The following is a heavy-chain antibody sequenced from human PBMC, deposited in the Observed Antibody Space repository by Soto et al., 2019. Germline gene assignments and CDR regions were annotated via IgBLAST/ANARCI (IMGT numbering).Heavy chain of an antibody. Sequence: QVQLVQSGAEVKKPGSSVRVSCKASGPTFTSYAINWVRQAPGQGLEWMGGIIPISGLATYAQRFQGRVTFTADESTNTAYLDLSSLKYEDTAMFYCARGEFGEYSDSFDVWGQGTMVTVSS. CDR2: IIPISGLA. V-gene: IGHV1-69*01. CDR3: ARGEFGEYSDSFDV. J-gene: IGHJ3*01. D-gene: IGHD3-16*01. CDR1: GPTFTSYA.